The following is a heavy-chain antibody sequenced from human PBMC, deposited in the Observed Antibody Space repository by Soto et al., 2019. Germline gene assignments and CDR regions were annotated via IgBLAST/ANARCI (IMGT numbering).Heavy chain of an antibody. CDR1: GYTFTGYG. Sequence: ASVKVSCKASGYTFTGYGIRWVRQAPGQGLEWMGWISAYNGDTNYAQKLQGRVTMTTDTSTSTAYMELSSLRSDDTAVYYCARAPAFYGSGSYYYYYYGMDVWGQGTTVTVSS. CDR2: ISAYNGDT. CDR3: ARAPAFYGSGSYYYYYYGMDV. J-gene: IGHJ6*02. V-gene: IGHV1-18*01. D-gene: IGHD3-10*01.